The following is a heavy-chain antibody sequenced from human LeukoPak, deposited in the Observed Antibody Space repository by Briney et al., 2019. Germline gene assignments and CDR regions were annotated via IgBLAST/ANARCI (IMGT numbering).Heavy chain of an antibody. D-gene: IGHD2-15*01. CDR1: GFTFSSYA. CDR3: AKVASDGNCYQSDY. CDR2: VSVSGENT. V-gene: IGHV3-23*01. J-gene: IGHJ4*02. Sequence: PGGSLRLSCVASGFTFSSYAMNWVRQAPGKGLEWVSVVSVSGENTYFADSVKGRFTISRDNSKNTLYLQMNSLRADDTAIYYCAKVASDGNCYQSDYWGQGTLVTVSS.